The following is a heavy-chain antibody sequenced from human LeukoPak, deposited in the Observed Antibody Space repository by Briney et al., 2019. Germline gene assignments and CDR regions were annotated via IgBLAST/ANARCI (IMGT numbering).Heavy chain of an antibody. CDR3: GSGPVGTTVP. Sequence: GGSLRLSCAASGFSFGSYAMGWTRQAPGQGLEWVSAISGSGSHANYAESVKGRFTISRDNSKNTLYLQMHGLIAADTAVYYCGSGPVGTTVPWGQGTLVTVSS. V-gene: IGHV3-23*01. J-gene: IGHJ5*02. CDR2: ISGSGSHA. CDR1: GFSFGSYA. D-gene: IGHD1-1*01.